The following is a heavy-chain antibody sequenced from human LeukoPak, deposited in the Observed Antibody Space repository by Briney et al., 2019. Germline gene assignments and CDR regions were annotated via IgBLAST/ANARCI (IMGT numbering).Heavy chain of an antibody. D-gene: IGHD3-22*01. CDR1: RFTLSSYA. J-gene: IGHJ3*02. Sequence: GGSLRLSCAASRFTLSSYAMSWVRQAPGKGLEWVSAISGSGGSTYYADSVKGRFTISRDNSKNTLYLQMNSLRAEDTAVYYCAKVRLDSSGYPLDAFDIWGQGTMVTVSS. CDR3: AKVRLDSSGYPLDAFDI. V-gene: IGHV3-23*01. CDR2: ISGSGGST.